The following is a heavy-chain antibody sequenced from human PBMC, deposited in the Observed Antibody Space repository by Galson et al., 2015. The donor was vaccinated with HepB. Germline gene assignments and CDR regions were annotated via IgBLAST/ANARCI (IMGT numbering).Heavy chain of an antibody. CDR3: ARHQGYCSSTSCYTVYFDY. Sequence: QSGAEVKKPGESLRISCKGSGYSFTSYWISWVRQMPGKGLEWMGRIDPSDSYTNYSPSFQGHVTISADKSISTAYLQWSSLKASDTAMYYCARHQGYCSSTSCYTVYFDYWGQGTLVTVSS. V-gene: IGHV5-10-1*01. CDR1: GYSFTSYW. D-gene: IGHD2-2*02. J-gene: IGHJ4*02. CDR2: IDPSDSYT.